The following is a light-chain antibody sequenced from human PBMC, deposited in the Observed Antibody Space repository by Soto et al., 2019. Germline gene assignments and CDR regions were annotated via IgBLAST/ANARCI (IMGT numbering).Light chain of an antibody. CDR1: SSDVGTYNL. CDR3: YSYAGRSTYV. V-gene: IGLV2-23*01. J-gene: IGLJ1*01. CDR2: EDN. Sequence: QSALTQPASVSGSLGQSITISCTGTSSDVGTYNLVSWYQQLPDKAPKLIIHEDNKRPSGLSTRFSGSKSGNTASLTISVLQAEDDADYHCYSYAGRSTYVFGTGTKVTVL.